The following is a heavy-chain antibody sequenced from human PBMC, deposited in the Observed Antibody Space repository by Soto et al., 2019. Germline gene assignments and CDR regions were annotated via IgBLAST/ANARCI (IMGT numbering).Heavy chain of an antibody. CDR1: GYTFINYG. J-gene: IGHJ6*02. V-gene: IGHV1-18*01. CDR2: ISDYNGNT. Sequence: QVQLVQSGAEVKKPGASVKVSCKASGYTFINYGITWVRQAPGQGLEWMGWISDYNGNTYYGKKFQGRVTMTTDTSTRTSHMGLKRLRSDDTAGYYCAREGYYSGSGAYSPPRYYGMDVWGQGTTVTVS. D-gene: IGHD3-10*01. CDR3: AREGYYSGSGAYSPPRYYGMDV.